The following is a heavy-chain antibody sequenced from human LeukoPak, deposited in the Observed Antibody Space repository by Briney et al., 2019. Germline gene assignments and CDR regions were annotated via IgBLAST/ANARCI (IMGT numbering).Heavy chain of an antibody. Sequence: SETLSLTCTVSGGSISSYYWSWIRQPPGKGLEWIGYIYYSGSTNYNPSLKSRVTISVDTSKNQFSLKLSSVTAADTAVYYCARAPRYCSGGSCYLNWFDPWGQGTLVTVSS. D-gene: IGHD2-15*01. CDR1: GGSISSYY. J-gene: IGHJ5*02. CDR3: ARAPRYCSGGSCYLNWFDP. V-gene: IGHV4-59*01. CDR2: IYYSGST.